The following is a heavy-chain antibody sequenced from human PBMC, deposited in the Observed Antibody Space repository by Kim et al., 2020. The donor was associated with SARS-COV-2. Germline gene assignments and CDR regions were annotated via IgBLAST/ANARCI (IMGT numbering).Heavy chain of an antibody. V-gene: IGHV3-73*01. J-gene: IGHJ2*01. CDR2: IKNKINNYAK. CDR1: GFSLSDSA. D-gene: IGHD5-12*01. Sequence: GGSLRLSCAASGFSLSDSAIHWVRQASGKGLEWVARIKNKINNYAKGYVASVEGRFTIFRDDSQNTAYLQMNSLQTDDTAVCYCTRYASTTDWVFDVWGRGTLVTVSS. CDR3: TRYASTTDWVFDV.